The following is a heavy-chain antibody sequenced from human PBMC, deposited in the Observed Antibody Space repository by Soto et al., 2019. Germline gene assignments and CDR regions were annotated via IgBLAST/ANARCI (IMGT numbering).Heavy chain of an antibody. Sequence: SVKVSCKASGGTFSSYAISWVRQAPGQGLEWMGGIIPIFGTANYAQKFQGRVAITADESTSTAYMELSSLRSEDTAVYYCTRDMAVTTPGYYYGMDVWGQGTTVTVSS. V-gene: IGHV1-69*13. D-gene: IGHD4-17*01. J-gene: IGHJ6*02. CDR3: TRDMAVTTPGYYYGMDV. CDR1: GGTFSSYA. CDR2: IIPIFGTA.